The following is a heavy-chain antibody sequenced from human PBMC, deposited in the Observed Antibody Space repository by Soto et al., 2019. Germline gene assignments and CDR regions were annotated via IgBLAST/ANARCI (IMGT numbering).Heavy chain of an antibody. D-gene: IGHD3-22*01. CDR2: IKSKTDGGTT. CDR3: TTDPEIVVVMRENY. Sequence: PGGSLRLSCAASGFTFSNAWMNWVRQAPGKGLEWVGRIKSKTDGGTTDYAAPVKGRFTISRDDSKNTLYLQMNSLKTEDTAVYYCTTDPEIVVVMRENYWGQGTLVTVSS. CDR1: GFTFSNAW. V-gene: IGHV3-15*07. J-gene: IGHJ4*02.